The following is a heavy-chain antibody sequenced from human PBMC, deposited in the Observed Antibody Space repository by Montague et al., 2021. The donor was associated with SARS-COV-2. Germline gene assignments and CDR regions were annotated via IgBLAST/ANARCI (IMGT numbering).Heavy chain of an antibody. V-gene: IGHV2-70*01. D-gene: IGHD3-3*01. J-gene: IGHJ4*02. CDR2: IDWDXYK. CDR3: ARSFSIFGVVIIPAYIDY. CDR1: GFSLSTSGMC. Sequence: PALVKPTQTLTLPCTFSGFSLSTSGMCVSWIRQPPGKALEWLALIDWDXYKYYSTSLKTRLTISKDTSKNQVVLTMTNMDPVDTATYYCARSFSIFGVVIIPAYIDYWGQGTLVTVSS.